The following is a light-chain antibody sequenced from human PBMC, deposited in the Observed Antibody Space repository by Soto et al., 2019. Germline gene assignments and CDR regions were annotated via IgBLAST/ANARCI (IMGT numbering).Light chain of an antibody. Sequence: DIVLTQSPGTLSWSPGERATLSCRASQSVTNNYLAWYQQKPGQAPRLVIYGASSRATGIPDRFRGSGSGTDFTLTISRMAPEDFAVYYCQQYGSSGTFGQGTKVDIK. CDR3: QQYGSSGT. CDR2: GAS. J-gene: IGKJ1*01. CDR1: QSVTNNY. V-gene: IGKV3-20*01.